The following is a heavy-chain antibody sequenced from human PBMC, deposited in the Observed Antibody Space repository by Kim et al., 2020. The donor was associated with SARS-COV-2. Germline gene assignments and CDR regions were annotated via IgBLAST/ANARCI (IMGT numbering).Heavy chain of an antibody. J-gene: IGHJ6*02. CDR2: IYYSGST. V-gene: IGHV4-39*01. CDR3: ARIQGDCSGGSCYSPFGYYYYGMDV. CDR1: GGFISSSSYY. Sequence: SQTLSLTCTVSGGFISSSSYYWGWIRQPPGKGLEWIGSIYYSGSTYYNPSLKSRVTISVDTSKNQFSLKLSSVTAADTAVYYCARIQGDCSGGSCYSPFGYYYYGMDVWGQGTTVTVSS. D-gene: IGHD2-15*01.